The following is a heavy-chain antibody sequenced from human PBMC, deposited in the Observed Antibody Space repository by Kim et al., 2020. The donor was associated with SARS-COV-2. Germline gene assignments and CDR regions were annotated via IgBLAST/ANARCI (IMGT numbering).Heavy chain of an antibody. D-gene: IGHD3-10*01. CDR2: INHSGST. V-gene: IGHV4-34*01. CDR3: ASGGYYGSGSYYSLAY. Sequence: SETLSLTCAVYGGSFSGYYWSWIRQPPGKGLEWIGEINHSGSTNYNPSLKSRVTISVDTSKNQFSLKLSSVTAADTAVYYCASGGYYGSGSYYSLAYWG. J-gene: IGHJ4*01. CDR1: GGSFSGYY.